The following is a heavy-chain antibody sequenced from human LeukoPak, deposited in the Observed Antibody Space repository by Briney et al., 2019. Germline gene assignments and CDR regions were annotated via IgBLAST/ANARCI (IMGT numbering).Heavy chain of an antibody. D-gene: IGHD3-3*01. CDR2: IHYSGRT. CDR1: GGSINSSSHY. V-gene: IGHV4-39*01. J-gene: IGHJ4*02. Sequence: SETLSLTCSVSGGSINSSSHYWGWIRQPPGKGLEWIGSIHYSGRTYYNPSLKSRVTITVDTSKSQFSLKLSSVTAADTAVYYCARRGTITIFGGVDYYFDYWGQGTLVTVSS. CDR3: ARRGTITIFGGVDYYFDY.